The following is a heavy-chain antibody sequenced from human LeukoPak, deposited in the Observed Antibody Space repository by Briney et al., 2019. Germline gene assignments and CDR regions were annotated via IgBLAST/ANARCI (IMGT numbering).Heavy chain of an antibody. CDR3: ARVRGYCTGTSCYVWFDP. Sequence: SETLSLTCIVSGGSISGSTYYWGWIRQPPGTGLEWIGSVYYSGNTYYNTSLKSRFTISVDTSKNHFSLWLSSVTAADTAVYSCARVRGYCTGTSCYVWFDPWGQGTLVTVSS. D-gene: IGHD2-2*01. CDR1: GGSISGSTYY. CDR2: VYYSGNT. J-gene: IGHJ5*02. V-gene: IGHV4-39*07.